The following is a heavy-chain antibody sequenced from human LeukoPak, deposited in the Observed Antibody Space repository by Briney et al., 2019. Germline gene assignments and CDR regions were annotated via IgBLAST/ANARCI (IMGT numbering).Heavy chain of an antibody. CDR1: GGSISSYY. Sequence: SETLSLTCTASGGSISSYYWSWIRQPPGKGLELIGYIYYSGSTSYNPSLKSRVTISVDTSKNQFSLKLSSVTAADTVVYYCARVRGGSDYYYYYMDVWGKGTTVTVSS. CDR2: IYYSGST. V-gene: IGHV4-59*01. J-gene: IGHJ6*03. D-gene: IGHD3-10*01. CDR3: ARVRGGSDYYYYYMDV.